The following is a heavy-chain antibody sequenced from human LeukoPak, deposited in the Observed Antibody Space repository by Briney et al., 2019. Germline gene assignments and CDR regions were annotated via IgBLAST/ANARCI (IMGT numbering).Heavy chain of an antibody. CDR1: GGSFSGYY. V-gene: IGHV4-59*01. CDR3: ARGRGYGTSDY. Sequence: PSETLSLTCAVYGGSFSGYYWSWIRQPPGKGLEWIGYIYYSGSTNYNPSLKSRVTISVDTSKNQFSLKLSSVTAADTAVYYCARGRGYGTSDYWGQGTLVTVSS. D-gene: IGHD4-17*01. CDR2: IYYSGST. J-gene: IGHJ4*02.